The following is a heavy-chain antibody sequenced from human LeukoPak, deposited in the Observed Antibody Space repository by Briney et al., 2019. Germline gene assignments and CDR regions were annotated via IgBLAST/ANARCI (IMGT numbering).Heavy chain of an antibody. D-gene: IGHD3-22*01. CDR1: GYTFTNYP. J-gene: IGHJ4*02. Sequence: ASVKVSCKASGYTFTNYPINWVRQAPGQGLGWMGRINPNSGGTNYAQKFQGRVTMTRDTSISTAYTELSSLRSEDTATYYCARGTGQYYYDSSGYWNYWGQGTLVTVSS. CDR3: ARGTGQYYYDSSGYWNY. V-gene: IGHV1/OR15-1*01. CDR2: INPNSGGT.